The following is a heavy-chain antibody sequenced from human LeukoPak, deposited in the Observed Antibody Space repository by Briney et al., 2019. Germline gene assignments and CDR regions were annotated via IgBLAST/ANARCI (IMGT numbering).Heavy chain of an antibody. V-gene: IGHV3-43*01. D-gene: IGHD6-6*01. CDR2: ISGDGGST. CDR1: GITFDDFT. CDR3: AIMSGSWNDY. Sequence: GGSLRLSCATSGITFDDFTMHWVRQARGKGLEWVSLISGDGGSTYYGDSVKGRFTISRDNSKNSLYLQLNSLRPEDTAVYYCAIMSGSWNDYWGQGTLVTVSS. J-gene: IGHJ4*02.